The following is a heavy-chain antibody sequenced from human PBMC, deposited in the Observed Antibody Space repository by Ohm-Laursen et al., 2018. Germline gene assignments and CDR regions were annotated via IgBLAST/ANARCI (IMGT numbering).Heavy chain of an antibody. CDR2: ISSSSSYI. CDR1: GFTFSSYS. Sequence: GSLRLSCAASGFTFSSYSMNWVRQAPGKGLEWVSSISSSSSYIYYADSVKGRFAISRDNAKNSLYLQMNSLRAEDTAVYYCARDVISSGWYGGAYYFDYWGQGTLVTVSS. J-gene: IGHJ4*02. CDR3: ARDVISSGWYGGAYYFDY. D-gene: IGHD6-19*01. V-gene: IGHV3-21*01.